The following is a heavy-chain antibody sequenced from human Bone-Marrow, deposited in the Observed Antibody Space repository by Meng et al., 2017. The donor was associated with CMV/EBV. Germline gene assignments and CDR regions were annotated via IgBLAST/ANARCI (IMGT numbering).Heavy chain of an antibody. CDR3: AKDTKGFPPNWNYGY. CDR2: IRYDGSNK. V-gene: IGHV3-30*02. CDR1: GFTFSSYG. Sequence: GGSLRLSCAASGFTFSSYGMHWVRQAPGKGLEWVAFIRYDGSNKYYADSVKGRFTISRDNSKNTLYLQMNSLRAEDTDVYYCAKDTKGFPPNWNYGYWGQGTLVTVSS. J-gene: IGHJ4*02. D-gene: IGHD1-7*01.